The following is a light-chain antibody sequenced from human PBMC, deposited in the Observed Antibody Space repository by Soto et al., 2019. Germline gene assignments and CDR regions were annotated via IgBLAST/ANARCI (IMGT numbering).Light chain of an antibody. Sequence: DIQMTQSPSTLSASVGDRVTITCRASQSISSWLAWYQQKRGKAPKLLIYDASSLESGVPSRFSGGGSGTEFTLTISSLQPDDFATYYCQQYNSYPSTFGQGTKLEIK. CDR3: QQYNSYPST. CDR2: DAS. J-gene: IGKJ2*01. V-gene: IGKV1-5*01. CDR1: QSISSW.